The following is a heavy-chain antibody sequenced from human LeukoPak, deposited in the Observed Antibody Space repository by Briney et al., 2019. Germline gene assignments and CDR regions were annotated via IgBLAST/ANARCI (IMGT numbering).Heavy chain of an antibody. Sequence: SETLSLTCTVSGGSISSYYWSWIRQPAGKGLEWIGRIYTSGSTNYNPSLKSRVTMSVDTSKNQFSLKLSSVTAAGTAVYYCARDRYYYGSGSYYNGNWFDPWGQGTLVTVSS. CDR2: IYTSGST. V-gene: IGHV4-4*07. CDR1: GGSISSYY. D-gene: IGHD3-10*01. CDR3: ARDRYYYGSGSYYNGNWFDP. J-gene: IGHJ5*02.